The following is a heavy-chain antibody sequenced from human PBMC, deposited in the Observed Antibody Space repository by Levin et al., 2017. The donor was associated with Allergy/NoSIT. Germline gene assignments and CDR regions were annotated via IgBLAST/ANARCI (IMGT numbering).Heavy chain of an antibody. CDR1: GFTFSDTW. D-gene: IGHD2/OR15-2a*01. J-gene: IGHJ4*02. CDR2: ITRKSDGETI. CDR3: TSDTPDSAHFAHDY. Sequence: GGSLRLSCAASGFTFSDTWMNWVRQAPGKGLEWVARITRKSDGETIDYAAPVNGRFTISRDDSRDTLYLQMDGLRPEDTAIYYCTSDTPDSAHFAHDYWGQGTLITVSS. V-gene: IGHV3-15*07.